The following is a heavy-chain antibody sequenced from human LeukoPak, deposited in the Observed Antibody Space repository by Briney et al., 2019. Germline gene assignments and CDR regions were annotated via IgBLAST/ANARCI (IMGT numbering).Heavy chain of an antibody. CDR3: ARDTSEYSSSAQGC. Sequence: PGGSLRLSCAASGFTFSSYSMNWVRQAPGKGLEWVSYISSSSSTIYYADSVKGRFTISRDNAKNSLYLQMNSLRAEDTAVYYCARDTSEYSSSAQGCWGQGTLVTVSS. D-gene: IGHD6-6*01. V-gene: IGHV3-48*01. J-gene: IGHJ4*02. CDR2: ISSSSSTI. CDR1: GFTFSSYS.